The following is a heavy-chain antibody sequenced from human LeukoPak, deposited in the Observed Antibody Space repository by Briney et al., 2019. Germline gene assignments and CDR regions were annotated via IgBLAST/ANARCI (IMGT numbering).Heavy chain of an antibody. Sequence: GGSLRLSCAASGFSFRDAWMSWVRQAPGKGLEWVGRIKSKTDGGTSDYAAPLQGRFTISRDDSKNTLFLQMNSLKTEDTAVYYCTKMADEYQHPYYYYYMDFWGKGTTVTVSS. CDR2: IKSKTDGGTS. V-gene: IGHV3-15*01. CDR3: TKMADEYQHPYYYYYMDF. D-gene: IGHD2-2*01. J-gene: IGHJ6*03. CDR1: GFSFRDAW.